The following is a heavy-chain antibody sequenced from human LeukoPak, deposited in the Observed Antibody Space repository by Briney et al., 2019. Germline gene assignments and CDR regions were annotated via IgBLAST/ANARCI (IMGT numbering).Heavy chain of an antibody. D-gene: IGHD3-10*01. CDR3: ARVGSSLRALDI. V-gene: IGHV3-53*01. CDR1: GFTVSSNY. J-gene: IGHJ3*02. CDR2: IYSGGST. Sequence: PGGSLRLSCAASGFTVSSNYMSWVRQAPGKGLEWVSIIYSGGSTFYADSVKGRFTISRDNSKNTLYLQMNSLRAEDTAVYYCARVGSSLRALDIWAKGTMVTVFS.